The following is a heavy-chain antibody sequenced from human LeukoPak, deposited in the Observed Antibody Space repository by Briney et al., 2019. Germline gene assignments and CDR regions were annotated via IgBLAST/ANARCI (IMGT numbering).Heavy chain of an antibody. CDR2: IYPGGDT. J-gene: IGHJ3*02. CDR3: AREVGSGSYLAHTFDI. V-gene: IGHV3-53*01. Sequence: GGSLRLSCAASGFTVSRYFMTWVRQAPGKGLEWVSLIYPGGDTYYPDSVRGRFTISRDNSKNTLYLQMNSLRAEDTAVYYCAREVGSGSYLAHTFDIWRQGTMVTVSS. CDR1: GFTVSRYF. D-gene: IGHD1-26*01.